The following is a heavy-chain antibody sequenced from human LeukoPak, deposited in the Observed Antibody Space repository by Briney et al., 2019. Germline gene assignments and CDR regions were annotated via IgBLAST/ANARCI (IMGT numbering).Heavy chain of an antibody. CDR1: GFTFSSYE. D-gene: IGHD6-19*01. CDR2: ISSSGSTI. Sequence: PGASLRLSXAASGFTFSSYEMNWVRQAPGKGLEWVSYISSSGSTIYYADSVKGRFTISRDNAKNSLYLQMNSLRAEDTAVYYCAREPIAVAGTYYIDYWGQGTLVTVSS. J-gene: IGHJ4*02. V-gene: IGHV3-48*03. CDR3: AREPIAVAGTYYIDY.